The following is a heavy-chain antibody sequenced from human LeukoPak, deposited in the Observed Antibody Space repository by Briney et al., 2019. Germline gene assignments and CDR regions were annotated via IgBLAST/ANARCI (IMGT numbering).Heavy chain of an antibody. V-gene: IGHV1-8*03. CDR2: MNPNSGNT. Sequence: GASVKVSCKASGYTFTSYDINWVRQATGQGPGWMGWMNPNSGNTGYAQKFRGRVSITRNTSISTAYMELSSLVSEDTAVYYCARLGELSSDDYWGQGTLATVSS. CDR1: GYTFTSYD. CDR3: ARLGELSSDDY. D-gene: IGHD3-16*02. J-gene: IGHJ4*02.